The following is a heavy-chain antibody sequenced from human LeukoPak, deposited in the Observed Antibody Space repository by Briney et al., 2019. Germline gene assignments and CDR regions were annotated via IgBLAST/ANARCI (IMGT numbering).Heavy chain of an antibody. CDR1: GASISSSDYY. CDR3: ANIVNSNAWRW. V-gene: IGHV4-39*01. J-gene: IGHJ4*02. CDR2: IYYGGST. D-gene: IGHD2-21*01. Sequence: KPSETLSLTCTVSGASISSSDYYWGWIRQPPGKGLERIGTIYYGGSTYYNPSLESRVTISVDTSMNQFSLRLSSVTAADTAVYYCANIVNSNAWRWGGQGTLVTVSS.